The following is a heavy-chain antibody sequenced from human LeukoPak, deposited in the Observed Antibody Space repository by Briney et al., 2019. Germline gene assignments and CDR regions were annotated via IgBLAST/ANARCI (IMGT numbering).Heavy chain of an antibody. Sequence: GGSLRLSCVASGFSISDYWMTWVRQAPGKGLEWVAFIRYDGSNKYYADSVKGRFTISRDNSKNTLYLQMNSLRAEDTAVYYASSTSWTHAFDIWGQGTMVTVSS. D-gene: IGHD2-2*01. J-gene: IGHJ3*02. V-gene: IGHV3-30*02. CDR2: IRYDGSNK. CDR3: SSTSWTHAFDI. CDR1: GFSISDYW.